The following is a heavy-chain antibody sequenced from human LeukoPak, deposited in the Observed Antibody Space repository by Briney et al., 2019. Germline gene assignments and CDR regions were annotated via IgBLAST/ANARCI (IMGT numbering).Heavy chain of an antibody. Sequence: SVKVSCKASGGTFSSYAISWVRQAPGQGLEWMGGIIPILGTANYAQKFQGRVTITADESTSTAYMELSSLRSEDTAVYYCASSLIVVVPAARGLGDWGQGTLVTVSS. J-gene: IGHJ4*02. CDR1: GGTFSSYA. CDR3: ASSLIVVVPAARGLGD. V-gene: IGHV1-69*13. D-gene: IGHD2-2*01. CDR2: IIPILGTA.